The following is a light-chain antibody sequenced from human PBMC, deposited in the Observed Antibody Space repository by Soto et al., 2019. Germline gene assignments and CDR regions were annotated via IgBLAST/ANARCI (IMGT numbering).Light chain of an antibody. CDR2: GAS. Sequence: EIVMTQSPATLSVSPGERATLSCRASQTVSSSYLAWYQQKPGQAPRLLIYGASTRATGIPARFSGSGSGTEFTLTIDSLQSEDFALYYCQQYLTWPGTFGQGTKVDIK. CDR1: QTVSSSY. CDR3: QQYLTWPGT. V-gene: IGKV3-15*01. J-gene: IGKJ1*01.